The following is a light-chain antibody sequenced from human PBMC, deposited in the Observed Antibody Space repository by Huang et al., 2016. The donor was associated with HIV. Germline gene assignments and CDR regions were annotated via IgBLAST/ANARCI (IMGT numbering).Light chain of an antibody. J-gene: IGKJ4*01. CDR3: QQYYSTHLLT. CDR2: AAS. Sequence: SSLSASVGDRVTITCRASQGIASSVAWYQQKTGKAPRLLLYAASALVSGVPSRFSGSGFETDYTLTISSLQPEDFATYYCQQYYSTHLLTFGGGTKVEI. V-gene: IGKV1-NL1*01. CDR1: QGIASS.